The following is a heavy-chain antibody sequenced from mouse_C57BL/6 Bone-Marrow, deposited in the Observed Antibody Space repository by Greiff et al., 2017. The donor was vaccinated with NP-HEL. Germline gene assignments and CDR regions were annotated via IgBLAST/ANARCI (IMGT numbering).Heavy chain of an antibody. CDR2: INPNNGGT. D-gene: IGHD2-4*01. Sequence: VQLQQSGPELVKPGASVKMSCKASGYTFTDYNMHWVKQSHGKSLEWIGNINPNNGGTSYNQKFKGKATLTVNKSSSTAYMELRSLTSEDSAVYYCADDYGGRAYDMDYWGQGTTVTVSS. V-gene: IGHV1-22*01. CDR1: GYTFTDYN. CDR3: ADDYGGRAYDMDY. J-gene: IGHJ4*01.